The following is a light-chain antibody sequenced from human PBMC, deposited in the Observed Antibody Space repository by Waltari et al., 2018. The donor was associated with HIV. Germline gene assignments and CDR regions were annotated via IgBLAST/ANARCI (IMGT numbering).Light chain of an antibody. V-gene: IGKV1-33*01. CDR3: QQYANVPWT. J-gene: IGKJ1*01. Sequence: DIQMTQSPSSLSASVGDRVTITCQASRDISNHLNWYQQKPGTAPRLLIYDASNVETGIPSRFSGSGSGTDFTFTISSLQPEDSAIYSCQQYANVPWTFGQGTRVEIK. CDR2: DAS. CDR1: RDISNH.